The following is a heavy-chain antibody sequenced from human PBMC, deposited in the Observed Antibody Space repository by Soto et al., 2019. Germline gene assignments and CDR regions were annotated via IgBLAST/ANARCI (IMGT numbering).Heavy chain of an antibody. D-gene: IGHD6-13*01. CDR2: ISSNSAYI. Sequence: GRSLRLSCAASGFTFRSFTMNWVRQAPGKGLEWVSTISSNSAYIYYTDALRGRFTISRDNAKNSLHLQMNSLRAEDTAVYYCTRDASRDSSARGWFDPWGPGTLVTVSS. CDR1: GFTFRSFT. CDR3: TRDASRDSSARGWFDP. V-gene: IGHV3-21*01. J-gene: IGHJ5*02.